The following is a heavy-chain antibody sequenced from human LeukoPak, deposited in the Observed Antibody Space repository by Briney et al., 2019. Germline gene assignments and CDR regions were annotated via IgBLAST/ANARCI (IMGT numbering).Heavy chain of an antibody. CDR2: IGTAGDT. CDR1: GFTLSSYD. D-gene: IGHD3-10*01. J-gene: IGHJ3*02. Sequence: GGSLRLSCAASGFTLSSYDMHWVRQATGKGLEWVSAIGTAGDTYYPGSVKGRFTISRENAKNSLYLQMNSLRAGDTAVYYCARAGVRFGEFAFDIWGQGTMVTVSS. V-gene: IGHV3-13*01. CDR3: ARAGVRFGEFAFDI.